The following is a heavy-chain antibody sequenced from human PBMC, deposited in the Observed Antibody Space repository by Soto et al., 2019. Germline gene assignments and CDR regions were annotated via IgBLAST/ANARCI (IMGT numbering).Heavy chain of an antibody. V-gene: IGHV3-72*01. D-gene: IGHD6-13*01. CDR2: SRNKAKRYTT. CDR1: GFTISDHY. J-gene: IGHJ3*02. Sequence: PGGSLRLSCAASGFTISDHYMDWVRQAPGKGLEWVARSRNKAKRYTTEYAASVKGRFTISRDDSKNSLYLQMNSLNTEDTAVYYCARISAAASNAFDIWGQGTMVTVSS. CDR3: ARISAAASNAFDI.